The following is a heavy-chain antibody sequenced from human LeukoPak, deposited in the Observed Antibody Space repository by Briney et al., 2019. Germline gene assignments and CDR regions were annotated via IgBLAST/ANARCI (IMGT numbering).Heavy chain of an antibody. CDR1: GFTFSHYW. D-gene: IGHD5-18*01. Sequence: PWGSLRLSCAASGFTFSHYWMSWGRQAPGKGLEWVANIKQDGSEKYYVDSVKGRFTISRDNAKNSLYLQMNSLRAEDTALYYCATHRGYSYGTAEDFDYWGQGTLVTVSS. CDR3: ATHRGYSYGTAEDFDY. J-gene: IGHJ4*02. CDR2: IKQDGSEK. V-gene: IGHV3-7*01.